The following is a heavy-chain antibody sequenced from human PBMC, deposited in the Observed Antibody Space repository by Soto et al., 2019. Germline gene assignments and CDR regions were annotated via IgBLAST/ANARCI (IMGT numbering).Heavy chain of an antibody. CDR3: AKTVSMYYDFWSGYYTPLRFCYGMDV. J-gene: IGHJ6*02. Sequence: GGSLRLSCAASGFTFSSYAMSWVRQAPGKGLEWVSAISGSGGSTYYADSVKGRFTISRDNSKNTLYLQMNSLRAEDTAVYYCAKTVSMYYDFWSGYYTPLRFCYGMDVWGQGTMVTVSS. CDR1: GFTFSSYA. CDR2: ISGSGGST. D-gene: IGHD3-3*01. V-gene: IGHV3-23*01.